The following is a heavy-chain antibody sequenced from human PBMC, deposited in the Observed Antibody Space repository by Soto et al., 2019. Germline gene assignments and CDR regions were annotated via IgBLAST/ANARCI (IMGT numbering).Heavy chain of an antibody. V-gene: IGHV4-39*01. J-gene: IGHJ5*02. D-gene: IGHD2-15*01. CDR1: GGSISSSSYY. Sequence: SETLSLTCTVSGGSISSSSYYWGWIRQPPGKGLEWIGSIYYSGSTYYNPSFKSRVTISVDTSKNQFSLKLSSVTAADTAVYYCARHSDCSGGSCYSEYFAVGNWFDPWGQGTLVTVSS. CDR3: ARHSDCSGGSCYSEYFAVGNWFDP. CDR2: IYYSGST.